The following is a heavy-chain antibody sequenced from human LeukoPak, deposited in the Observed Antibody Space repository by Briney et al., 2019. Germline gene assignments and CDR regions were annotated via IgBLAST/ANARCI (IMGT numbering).Heavy chain of an antibody. CDR2: ISYDGSNK. CDR1: GFTFSSYG. CDR3: ARGGGSGYYAAEYYMDV. J-gene: IGHJ6*03. Sequence: PGGSLRLSCAASGFTFSSYGMHWVRQAPGKGLEWVAVISYDGSNKYYADSVKGRFTISRDNSKNTVYLQMNSLRVDDTAVYYCARGGGSGYYAAEYYMDVWGKGTTVTISS. D-gene: IGHD3-22*01. V-gene: IGHV3-33*05.